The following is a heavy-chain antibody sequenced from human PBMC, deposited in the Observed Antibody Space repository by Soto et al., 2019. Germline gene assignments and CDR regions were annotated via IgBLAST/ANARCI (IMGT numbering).Heavy chain of an antibody. J-gene: IGHJ5*02. V-gene: IGHV1-2*02. Sequence: ASVRVSCKASGYTFTGYYMHWVRQAPGQGLEWMGWINPNSGGTNYAQKFQGRVTMTRDTSISTAYMELSRLRSDDTAVYYCARGDIVLMVYAMGSMYNWFDPWGQGTLVPVSS. D-gene: IGHD2-8*01. CDR1: GYTFTGYY. CDR3: ARGDIVLMVYAMGSMYNWFDP. CDR2: INPNSGGT.